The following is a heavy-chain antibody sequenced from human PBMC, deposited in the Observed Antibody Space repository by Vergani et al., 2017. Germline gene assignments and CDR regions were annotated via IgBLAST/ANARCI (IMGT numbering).Heavy chain of an antibody. Sequence: EVQLLESGGGLVQPGGSLRLSCAASGFTFSSYSMNWVRQAPGKGLEWVSYISSSSSTIYYADSVKGRFTISRDNAKNSLYLQMNSLRAEDTAVYYCARGDYDLWRGLGGSYYYYGMDVWGQGTTVTVSS. CDR2: ISSSSSTI. D-gene: IGHD3-3*01. CDR3: ARGDYDLWRGLGGSYYYYGMDV. J-gene: IGHJ6*02. CDR1: GFTFSSYS. V-gene: IGHV3-48*01.